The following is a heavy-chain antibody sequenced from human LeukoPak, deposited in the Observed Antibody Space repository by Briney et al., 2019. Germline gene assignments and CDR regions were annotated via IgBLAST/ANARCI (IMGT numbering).Heavy chain of an antibody. D-gene: IGHD6-13*01. CDR2: IYTSGST. Sequence: SETLSLTCTVSGGSISSYYWIWIRQPPGKGLEWIGYIYTSGSTNYNPSLKSRVTISVDTSKNQFSLKLSSVTAADTAVYYCARHVAGYSSSWYEGNWFDPWGQGTLVTVSS. J-gene: IGHJ5*02. V-gene: IGHV4-4*09. CDR1: GGSISSYY. CDR3: ARHVAGYSSSWYEGNWFDP.